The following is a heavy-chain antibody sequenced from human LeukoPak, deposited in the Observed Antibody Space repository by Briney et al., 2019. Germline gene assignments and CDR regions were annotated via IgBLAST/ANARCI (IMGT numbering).Heavy chain of an antibody. CDR1: GCTFSNYA. Sequence: PERSLRLSCAASGCTFSNYAMHWVRQAPGKGLEWVAGISYDGNNKHYADSVKGRFTISRDNAKNSLYLQMNSLRAEDTAVYYCARATAINWFDPWGQGTLVTVSS. D-gene: IGHD4-17*01. J-gene: IGHJ5*02. CDR3: ARATAINWFDP. CDR2: ISYDGNNK. V-gene: IGHV3-30-3*01.